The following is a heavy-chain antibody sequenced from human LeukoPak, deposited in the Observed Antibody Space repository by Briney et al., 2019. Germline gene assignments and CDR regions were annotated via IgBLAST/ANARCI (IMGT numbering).Heavy chain of an antibody. CDR1: GYTFTSYY. V-gene: IGHV1-46*01. D-gene: IGHD5-24*01. J-gene: IGHJ3*02. CDR2: INPSGGST. CDR3: ARDRSEMATITGSAFDI. Sequence: ASVKVSCKASGYTFTSYYMHWVRQAPGQGLEWMGIINPSGGSTSYAQKFQGRVTMTRDTSTSTVYMELSSLRSEDTAVYYCARDRSEMATITGSAFDIWGQGTMVTVSS.